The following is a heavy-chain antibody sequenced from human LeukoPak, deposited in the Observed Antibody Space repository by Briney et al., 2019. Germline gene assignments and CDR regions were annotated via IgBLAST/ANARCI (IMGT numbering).Heavy chain of an antibody. CDR3: ARDQGEYSSSSDY. J-gene: IGHJ4*02. CDR2: ISYDGSNK. D-gene: IGHD6-6*01. Sequence: GGSLRLSCAASGFTFDEYAMHWVRQAPGKGLEWVAVISYDGSNKYYADSVKGRFTISRDNSKNTLYLQMNSLRAEDTAVYYCARDQGEYSSSSDYWGQGTLVTVSS. V-gene: IGHV3-30-3*01. CDR1: GFTFDEYA.